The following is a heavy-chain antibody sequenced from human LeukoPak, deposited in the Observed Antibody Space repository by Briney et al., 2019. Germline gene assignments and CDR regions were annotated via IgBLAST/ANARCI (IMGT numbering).Heavy chain of an antibody. CDR1: GGTFSTSA. D-gene: IGHD5-18*01. J-gene: IGHJ3*02. CDR2: IIPIFGTA. CDR3: ARDAPSETAVVSAFDI. V-gene: IGHV1-69*13. Sequence: SVKVSCKASGGTFSTSAISWVRQAPGQGLEWVGEIIPIFGTANYAQKFQGRVTITADVSTNTAYLHVSSLTSEDTAVYFCARDAPSETAVVSAFDIWGQGTMVTVSS.